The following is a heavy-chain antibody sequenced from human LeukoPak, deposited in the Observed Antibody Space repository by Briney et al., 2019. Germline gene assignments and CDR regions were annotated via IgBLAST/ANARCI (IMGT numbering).Heavy chain of an antibody. J-gene: IGHJ4*02. V-gene: IGHV3-23*01. Sequence: GGSLRLSCAASGFTFSSYAMSWVRQAPGKGLEWASGISGSGGKTYYADSVKGRFTFSRDNFKNTLDLQMNSLRAEDTAVYYCAKHGDYDGSGYYKYYFDYWGQGTLVTVSS. CDR1: GFTFSSYA. CDR3: AKHGDYDGSGYYKYYFDY. CDR2: ISGSGGKT. D-gene: IGHD3-22*01.